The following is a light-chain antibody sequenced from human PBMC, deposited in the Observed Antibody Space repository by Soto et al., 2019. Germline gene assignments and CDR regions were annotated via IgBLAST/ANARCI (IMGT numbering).Light chain of an antibody. CDR2: GAY. V-gene: IGKV3-20*01. CDR1: QSVSSSY. Sequence: EIVLTQSPGTLSLSPGESATISCRASQSVSSSYLAWYQQKPGQAPRLLIYGAYSRATGTPDRYSGSGSGTDFTLTISRPEPEDFAVYYGQQYDTSPQLTFGGGTKVDIK. J-gene: IGKJ4*01. CDR3: QQYDTSPQLT.